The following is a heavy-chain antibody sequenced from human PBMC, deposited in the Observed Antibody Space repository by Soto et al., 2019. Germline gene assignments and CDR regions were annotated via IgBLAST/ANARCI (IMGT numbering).Heavy chain of an antibody. CDR3: ASPIVKAAAGTRDAFDI. CDR1: GSTFSDYY. V-gene: IGHV3-11*01. D-gene: IGHD6-13*01. CDR2: ISSSGSTI. J-gene: IGHJ3*02. Sequence: GGSLRLSCAASGSTFSDYYMSWIRQAPGKGLEWVSYISSSGSTIYYADSVKGRFTISRDNAKNSLYLQMNSLRAEDTAVYYCASPIVKAAAGTRDAFDIWGQGTMVTVSS.